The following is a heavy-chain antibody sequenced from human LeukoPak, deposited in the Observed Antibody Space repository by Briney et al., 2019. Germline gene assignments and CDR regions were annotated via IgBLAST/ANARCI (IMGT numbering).Heavy chain of an antibody. CDR2: ISYDGSNK. Sequence: GGSLRLSCAASAFTFSSYGMHWVRQAPGKGLEWVAVISYDGSNKYYADSVKGRFTISRDNSKNTLYLQMNSLRAEDTAVYYCAKDRMVQGVLDYWGQGTLVTVSS. CDR1: AFTFSSYG. D-gene: IGHD3-10*01. V-gene: IGHV3-30*18. CDR3: AKDRMVQGVLDY. J-gene: IGHJ4*02.